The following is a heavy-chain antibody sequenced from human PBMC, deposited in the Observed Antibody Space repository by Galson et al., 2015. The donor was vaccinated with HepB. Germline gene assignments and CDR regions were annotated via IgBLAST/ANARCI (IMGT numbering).Heavy chain of an antibody. CDR2: IVVGSGNT. Sequence: SVKVSCKASGFTFTSSAVQWVRQARGQRLEWIGWIVVGSGNTNYAQKFQERVTITRDMSTSTAYMELSSLRSEDTAVYYCAADWRGGAVAQFDPWGQGTLVTVSS. V-gene: IGHV1-58*01. CDR1: GFTFTSSA. D-gene: IGHD3-3*01. J-gene: IGHJ5*02. CDR3: AADWRGGAVAQFDP.